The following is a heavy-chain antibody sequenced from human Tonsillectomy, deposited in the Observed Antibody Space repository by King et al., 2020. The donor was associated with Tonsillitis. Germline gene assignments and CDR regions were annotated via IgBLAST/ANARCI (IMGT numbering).Heavy chain of an antibody. V-gene: IGHV3-21*01. CDR1: GFTFSSYS. CDR3: ATGWDCSGGSCFYY. J-gene: IGHJ4*02. D-gene: IGHD2-15*01. CDR2: ITSSSSYI. Sequence: VQLVESGGGLVKPGGSLRLSCAASGFTFSSYSMNWVRQAPGKGLEWVSSITSSSSYIYYADSLKGRFTISRDNAKNSLYLQMNSLRADDTAVFYCATGWDCSGGSCFYYWGQGTLVTVSS.